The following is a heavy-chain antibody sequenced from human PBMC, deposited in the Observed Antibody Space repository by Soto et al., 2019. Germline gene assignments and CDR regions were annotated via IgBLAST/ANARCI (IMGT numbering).Heavy chain of an antibody. J-gene: IGHJ5*02. Sequence: EVQLVESGGGLVQPGGSLRLSCVASGFTLSGYAMNWVRQAPGKGLEWVSYISSSSSNIQYAGSVKGRFTISRENAKNSLHLQINSLRDEDTAVYYCARDCSLGSRYCRWFDPWGQGTLVTVSS. CDR3: ARDCSLGSRYCRWFDP. CDR2: ISSSSSNI. D-gene: IGHD2-15*01. V-gene: IGHV3-48*02. CDR1: GFTLSGYA.